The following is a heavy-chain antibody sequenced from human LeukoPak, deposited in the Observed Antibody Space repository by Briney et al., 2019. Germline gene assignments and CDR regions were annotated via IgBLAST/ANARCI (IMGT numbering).Heavy chain of an antibody. D-gene: IGHD3-10*01. CDR2: ISGSGGST. CDR3: AKRITMVRGVISNPFFDY. Sequence: GGSLRLSCAASGLTFSSYAMSWVRQAPGKGLEWVSAISGSGGSTYYAGSVKGRFTISRDNSKNTLYLQMNSLRAEDTAVYYCAKRITMVRGVISNPFFDYWGQGTLVTVSS. CDR1: GLTFSSYA. V-gene: IGHV3-23*01. J-gene: IGHJ4*02.